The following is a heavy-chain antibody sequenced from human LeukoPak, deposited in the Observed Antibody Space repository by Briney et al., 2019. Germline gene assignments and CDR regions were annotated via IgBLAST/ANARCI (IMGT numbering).Heavy chain of an antibody. CDR1: GFTFSNYD. V-gene: IGHV3-23*01. Sequence: TGGSLRLSCAVSGFTFSNYDMNWVRQAPGKGLEWVSIISRSGGNTFYADSVKGRFTISRDNSENTLYLQMNSLRVEDTAVYYCVKGTWGDVWGQGTTVTVSS. D-gene: IGHD3-16*01. CDR3: VKGTWGDV. CDR2: ISRSGGNT. J-gene: IGHJ6*02.